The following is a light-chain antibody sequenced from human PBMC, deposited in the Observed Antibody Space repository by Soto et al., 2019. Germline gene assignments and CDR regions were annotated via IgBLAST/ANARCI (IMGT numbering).Light chain of an antibody. CDR1: QSVNVN. Sequence: EVVLTQSPATLSLSPGERATLSCRASQSVNVNLAWHQQKPGQAPRLLIYGASTRAAGVPARFTGSGSGTEFTLTISSLQSADFAVYYCQQYNHWPPYTFGQGTKLEIK. J-gene: IGKJ2*01. V-gene: IGKV3-15*01. CDR3: QQYNHWPPYT. CDR2: GAS.